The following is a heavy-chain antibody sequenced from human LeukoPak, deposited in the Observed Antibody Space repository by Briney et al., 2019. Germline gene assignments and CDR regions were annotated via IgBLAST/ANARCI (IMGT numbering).Heavy chain of an antibody. D-gene: IGHD3-10*01. CDR2: IYYSGST. Sequence: PSETLSLTCTVAGGSISNSNYYWGWIRQPPGKGLEWIGNIYYSGSTYYNPSLKSRVTISVDTSKNQFSLKLSSVTAADTAVYYCASESSGRGFDYWGQGTLVTVSS. J-gene: IGHJ4*02. V-gene: IGHV4-39*07. CDR1: GGSISNSNYY. CDR3: ASESSGRGFDY.